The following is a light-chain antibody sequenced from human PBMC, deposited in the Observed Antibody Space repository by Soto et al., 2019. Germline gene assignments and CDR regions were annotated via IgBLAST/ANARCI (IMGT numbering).Light chain of an antibody. Sequence: DIQMTQSPSSVSASVGDRVTITCRASQVIASWLAWYQQKPGKAPKVLIFPSSYLQSGVPSRFSGRGSGTEFTLTISSLQPEDFATYYCQQANSFPRTFGQGTKVDIK. CDR1: QVIASW. V-gene: IGKV1-12*01. CDR3: QQANSFPRT. CDR2: PSS. J-gene: IGKJ1*01.